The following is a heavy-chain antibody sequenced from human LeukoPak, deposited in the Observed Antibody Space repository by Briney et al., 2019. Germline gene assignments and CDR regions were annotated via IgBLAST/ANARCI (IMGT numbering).Heavy chain of an antibody. CDR1: GFTFSSYG. CDR3: AKLYAGGSGSYYLDAFDI. V-gene: IGHV3-30*18. CDR2: ISYDGSNK. D-gene: IGHD3-10*01. Sequence: PGGSLRLSCAASGFTFSSYGMHWVRQAPGKRLGWVAIISYDGSNKYYADSVKGRFTISRDNSKNTLYLQMNSPRAEDTAVYYCAKLYAGGSGSYYLDAFDIWGQGTMVTVSS. J-gene: IGHJ3*02.